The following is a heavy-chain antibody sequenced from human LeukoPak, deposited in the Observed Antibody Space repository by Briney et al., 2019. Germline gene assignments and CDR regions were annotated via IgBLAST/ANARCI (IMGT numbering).Heavy chain of an antibody. CDR3: AKDSRDYYDSSGYYYLGAFDI. J-gene: IGHJ3*02. CDR2: ISGSGDST. V-gene: IGHV3-23*01. CDR1: GFTFSSYA. Sequence: GGSLRLSCAASGFTFSSYAMSWVRQAPGEGLEWVSVISGSGDSTLYADSVKGRFTVSRDNSKNTLYLQMNSLRAEDTALYYCAKDSRDYYDSSGYYYLGAFDIWGQGTMVTVSS. D-gene: IGHD3-22*01.